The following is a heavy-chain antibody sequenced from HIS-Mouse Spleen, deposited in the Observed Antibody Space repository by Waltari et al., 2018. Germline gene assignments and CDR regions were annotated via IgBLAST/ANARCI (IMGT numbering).Heavy chain of an antibody. V-gene: IGHV1-18*01. CDR2: VIAYKGNT. Sequence: QVQLVQSGAEVKKPGASVKVSCKASGYTFTSYGISWVRQAPGQGLGWMGWVIAYKGNTNYARKRQGGVTRTTDTSTRTAYMELRSLGSDDTAVYYCARDRGYSGYGADWWGQGTLVTVSS. CDR1: GYTFTSYG. J-gene: IGHJ4*02. D-gene: IGHD5-12*01. CDR3: ARDRGYSGYGADW.